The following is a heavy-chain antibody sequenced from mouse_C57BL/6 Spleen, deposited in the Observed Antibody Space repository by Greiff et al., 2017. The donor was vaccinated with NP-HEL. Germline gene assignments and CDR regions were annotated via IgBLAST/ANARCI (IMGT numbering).Heavy chain of an antibody. CDR3: ARLFDY. CDR2: IYPGSGNT. Sequence: VKLMESGAELVRPGASVKLSCKASGYTFTDYYINWVKQRPGQGLEWIARIYPGSGNTYYNEKFKGKATLTAEKSSSTAYMQLSSLTSEDSAVYFCARLFDYWGQGTTLTVSS. CDR1: GYTFTDYY. V-gene: IGHV1-76*01. J-gene: IGHJ2*01.